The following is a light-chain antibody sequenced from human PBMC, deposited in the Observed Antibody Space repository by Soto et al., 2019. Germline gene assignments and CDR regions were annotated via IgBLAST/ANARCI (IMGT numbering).Light chain of an antibody. V-gene: IGKV3-20*01. CDR3: QQYDGSPIT. J-gene: IGKJ5*01. CDR2: SVS. Sequence: DIVLTQSPGTLSLSPGERATLSCRASQSVGRSSLAWYQQKPGQAPSLLISSVSKRSTGIPDRFRGGGSGTDFTLTISSVEPEDFAHYICQQYDGSPITFGQGTRLEIK. CDR1: QSVGRSS.